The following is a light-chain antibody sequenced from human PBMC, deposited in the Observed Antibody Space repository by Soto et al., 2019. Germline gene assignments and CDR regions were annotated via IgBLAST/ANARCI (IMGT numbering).Light chain of an antibody. J-gene: IGLJ1*01. CDR1: SSDVGGYNY. V-gene: IGLV2-14*01. CDR2: DVT. Sequence: ALTQPASVSGSPGQSITISCTGTSSDVGGYNYVSWYQQFSGKAPKLLIYDVTNRPSGVSDRFSGSKSGNTASLTISGLQAEDEADYSCSSYTSSSTPWVFGTGTKVTVL. CDR3: SSYTSSSTPWV.